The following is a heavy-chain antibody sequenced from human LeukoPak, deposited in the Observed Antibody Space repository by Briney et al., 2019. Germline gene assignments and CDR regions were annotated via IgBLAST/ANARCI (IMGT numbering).Heavy chain of an antibody. CDR1: GGSISSYY. CDR3: AREGTRGTTPSK. CDR2: IYYSGST. J-gene: IGHJ4*02. D-gene: IGHD4-17*01. Sequence: SETLSLTCTVSGGSISSYYWSWIRQPPGKGLEWIGYIYYSGSTTYNPSLKSRVTISVDTSENQFSLKLSSVTAADTAVYYCAREGTRGTTPSKWGQGTLVTVSS. V-gene: IGHV4-59*12.